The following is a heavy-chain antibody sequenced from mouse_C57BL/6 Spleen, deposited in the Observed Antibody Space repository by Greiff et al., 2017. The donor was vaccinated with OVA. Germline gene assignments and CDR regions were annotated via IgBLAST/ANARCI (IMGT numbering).Heavy chain of an antibody. D-gene: IGHD1-1*01. CDR2: IDPETGGT. CDR1: GYTFTDYE. V-gene: IGHV1-15*01. J-gene: IGHJ2*01. Sequence: VKVVESGAELVRPGASVTLSCKASGYTFTDYEMHWVKQTPVHGLEWIGAIDPETGGTAYNQKFKGKAILTADKSSSTAYMEIRSLTSEDSAVYYCTNYGSRGDYYFDYWGQGTTLTVSS. CDR3: TNYGSRGDYYFDY.